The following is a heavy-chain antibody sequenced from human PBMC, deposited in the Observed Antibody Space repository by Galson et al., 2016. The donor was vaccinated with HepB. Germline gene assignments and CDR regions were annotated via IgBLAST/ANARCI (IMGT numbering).Heavy chain of an antibody. V-gene: IGHV4-59*01. CDR2: VSDTGDA. CDR1: GGSISGYY. D-gene: IGHD3-16*01. Sequence: SETLSLTCSVSGGSISGYYWSWIRQPPGKSLEWVGYVSDTGDANDNPSLKSRVTILVDMSKNQIYLHLSTVTAADTARYYCSRLKMSRYQPYYYYPMDVWGNGTAVSVSS. J-gene: IGHJ6*04. CDR3: SRLKMSRYQPYYYYPMDV.